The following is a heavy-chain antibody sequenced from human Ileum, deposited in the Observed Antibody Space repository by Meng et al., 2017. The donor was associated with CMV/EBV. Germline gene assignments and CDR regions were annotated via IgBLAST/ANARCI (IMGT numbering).Heavy chain of an antibody. CDR2: IYYSGSP. CDR3: ARGGDSRGGAWFDP. J-gene: IGHJ5*02. D-gene: IGHD3-22*01. V-gene: IGHV4-30-4*08. CDR1: GDAINSGSYY. Sequence: SGDAINSGSYYWNWIRQPTGKGLEWIGYIYYSGSPYYDPSLRSRLLISLDSSKNQFSLKLTSVTAADTAVYYCARGGDSRGGAWFDPWGQGTLVTVSS.